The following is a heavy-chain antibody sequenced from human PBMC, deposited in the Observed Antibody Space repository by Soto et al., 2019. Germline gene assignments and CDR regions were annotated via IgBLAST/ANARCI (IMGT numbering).Heavy chain of an antibody. CDR3: ARGSGAADGAFDI. D-gene: IGHD1-26*01. J-gene: IGHJ3*02. V-gene: IGHV4-30-4*01. Sequence: PSETLSLSCTVSGGSISSGDYYWSWIRQPPGKGLEWIGYIYYSGSTYYNLSLKSRATISVDTSKNQFSLKLSSVTAADTAVYYCARGSGAADGAFDIWGQGTMVTVSS. CDR2: IYYSGST. CDR1: GGSISSGDYY.